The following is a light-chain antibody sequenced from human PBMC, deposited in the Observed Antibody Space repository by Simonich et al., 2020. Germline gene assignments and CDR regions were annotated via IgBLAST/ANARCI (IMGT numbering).Light chain of an antibody. CDR3: SSYTSSSVV. J-gene: IGLJ2*01. CDR1: SSDVGGYNY. Sequence: QSALTQPASVSGSPGQSITISCTGTSSDVGGYNYFSWYQQHPGKAPKLMIYDVRKRPSGVSNRFSGSKSGNTASLTISGLQAEDEADYYCSSYTSSSVVFGGGTKLTVL. CDR2: DVR. V-gene: IGLV2-14*01.